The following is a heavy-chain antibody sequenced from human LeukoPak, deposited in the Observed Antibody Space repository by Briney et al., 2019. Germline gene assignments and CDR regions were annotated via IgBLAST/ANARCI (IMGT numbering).Heavy chain of an antibody. Sequence: AGGSLRLSCAASGFTFSSYALSWVRQAPGKGLEWVSAISGSGSTTYYGDSVEGRFTISRDNSEDTLYLQMNSLRAGDTAVYYCAKGRGYSSSWSFDYWGQGTLVTVSS. J-gene: IGHJ4*02. CDR2: ISGSGSTT. CDR3: AKGRGYSSSWSFDY. CDR1: GFTFSSYA. D-gene: IGHD6-13*01. V-gene: IGHV3-23*01.